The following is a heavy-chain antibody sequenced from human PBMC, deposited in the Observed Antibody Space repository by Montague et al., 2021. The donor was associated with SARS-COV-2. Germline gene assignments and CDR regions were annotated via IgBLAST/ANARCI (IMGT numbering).Heavy chain of an antibody. CDR1: GFTFSSYS. J-gene: IGHJ4*02. Sequence: SRSLSWAASGFTFSSYSMNWVRQAPGKGLEWVSYISSSGSTIYYADSVKGRFTISRDNAKNSLYLQMNSLRVEDTAVYYCATRGGIYYWGQGTLVTVSS. CDR3: ATRGGIYY. CDR2: ISSSGSTI. V-gene: IGHV3-48*04. D-gene: IGHD6-13*01.